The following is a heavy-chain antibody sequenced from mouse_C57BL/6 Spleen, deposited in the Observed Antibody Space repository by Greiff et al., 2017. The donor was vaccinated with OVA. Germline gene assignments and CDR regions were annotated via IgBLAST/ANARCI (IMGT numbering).Heavy chain of an antibody. Sequence: QVQLQQPGAELVMPGASVKLSRKASGYTLTSYWMHWVKQRPGQGLEWIGEIDPSDSYTNYNQKFKGKSTLTVDKSSSTAYMQLSSLTSEDSAVYYCAREGGLRDFDYWGQGTTLTVSS. CDR1: GYTLTSYW. V-gene: IGHV1-69*01. J-gene: IGHJ2*01. CDR2: IDPSDSYT. D-gene: IGHD2-4*01. CDR3: AREGGLRDFDY.